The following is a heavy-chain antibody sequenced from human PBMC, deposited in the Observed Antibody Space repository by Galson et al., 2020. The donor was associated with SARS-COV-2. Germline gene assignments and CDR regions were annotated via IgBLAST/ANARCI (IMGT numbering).Heavy chain of an antibody. Sequence: ASATLSLTCTVSGGSISSYYWSWIRQPPGKGLEWIGYIYYSGSTNYHPSLKSRVTISVDTSKNQFSLKLSSVTAADTAVYYCARGQNYYGSGSYYGYWGQGTLVTVSS. CDR2: IYYSGST. J-gene: IGHJ4*02. CDR3: ARGQNYYGSGSYYGY. D-gene: IGHD3-10*01. CDR1: GGSISSYY. V-gene: IGHV4-59*01.